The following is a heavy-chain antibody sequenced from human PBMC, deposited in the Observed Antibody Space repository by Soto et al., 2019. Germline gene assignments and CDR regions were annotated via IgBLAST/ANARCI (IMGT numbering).Heavy chain of an antibody. Sequence: QVQLQESGPGLVKPSQTLSLTCTVSGGSISSGDYFWHWIRQHPGKGLEWIGYIFYSGSTLYNLSLKSRVAISVDTSKNQFSLKLTSVTAADTAVYYCARDLGTFVFDYWGQGTLVTVSS. CDR3: ARDLGTFVFDY. CDR2: IFYSGST. J-gene: IGHJ4*02. V-gene: IGHV4-31*03. CDR1: GGSISSGDYF.